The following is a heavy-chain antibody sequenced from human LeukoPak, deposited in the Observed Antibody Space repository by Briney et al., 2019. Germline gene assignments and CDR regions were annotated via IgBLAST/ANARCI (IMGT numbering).Heavy chain of an antibody. J-gene: IGHJ4*02. D-gene: IGHD5-12*01. V-gene: IGHV4-34*01. CDR3: ARHPREWLRSRGHFDY. CDR2: INHSGSS. Sequence: SETLSLTCAVYGGSFSGYYWSWIRQPPGKGLEWIGEINHSGSSNSNSSLKSRVTISVDTSKNQFSLKLSSVTAADTAVYYCARHPREWLRSRGHFDYWGQGTLVTVSS. CDR1: GGSFSGYY.